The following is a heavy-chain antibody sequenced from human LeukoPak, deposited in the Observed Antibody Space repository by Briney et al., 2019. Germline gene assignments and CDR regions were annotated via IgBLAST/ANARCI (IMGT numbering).Heavy chain of an antibody. V-gene: IGHV4-31*03. CDR2: IYSTGST. J-gene: IGHJ3*01. CDR3: ATLAYCGGDCYSGAFDF. D-gene: IGHD2-21*02. Sequence: SQTLSLTCTVSGGSISSGAYYWSWIRQHPGKGLDWIGYIYSTGSTYYNPSLKSRVTMSLDTSNNQFSLKLSSVTAADTAVYYCATLAYCGGDCYSGAFDFWGQGTMVTVSS. CDR1: GGSISSGAYY.